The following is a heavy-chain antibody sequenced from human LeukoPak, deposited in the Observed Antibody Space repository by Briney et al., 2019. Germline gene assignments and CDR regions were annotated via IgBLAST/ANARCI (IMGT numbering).Heavy chain of an antibody. D-gene: IGHD2-15*01. CDR1: GGSFSGYY. V-gene: IGHV4-34*01. CDR3: ARGRVVAATKGLYYYYYYMDV. CDR2: INHSGST. Sequence: SETLSLTCAVYGGSFSGYYWSGIRQPPGKGLEWMGEINHSGSTNYNPSLKSRVTISVDTSKNQFSLKMSSVTAADTAVYYCARGRVVAATKGLYYYYYYMDVWGKGTTVTVSS. J-gene: IGHJ6*03.